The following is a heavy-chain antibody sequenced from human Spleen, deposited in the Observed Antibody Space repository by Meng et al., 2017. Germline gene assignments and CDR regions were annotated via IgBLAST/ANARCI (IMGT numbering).Heavy chain of an antibody. J-gene: IGHJ4*02. D-gene: IGHD2-21*01. Sequence: ASVKVSCKASGYTFTSSDINWVRQAPGQGLEWMGHIIPNSGDTLYAPKFQGRVSMTADTSIGTAYVELSGLRSDDTAIYYCVRDENISLGKLFGDYWGQGTLVTVSS. CDR3: VRDENISLGKLFGDY. CDR2: IIPNSGDT. CDR1: GYTFTSSD. V-gene: IGHV1-2*06.